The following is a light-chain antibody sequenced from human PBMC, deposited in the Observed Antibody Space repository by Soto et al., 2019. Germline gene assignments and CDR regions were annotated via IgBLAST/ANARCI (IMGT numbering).Light chain of an antibody. Sequence: IKMTQSPSSRSASLGDRVTITWRASQSIRSYLNWYQQKPGKAPKLLIYAASSLQSGVPSRFSGSGSGTDFTLTISSLQPEDFAIYYCQQSYGTPQTFGQGTRLEIK. CDR2: AAS. CDR3: QQSYGTPQT. J-gene: IGKJ5*01. CDR1: QSIRSY. V-gene: IGKV1-39*01.